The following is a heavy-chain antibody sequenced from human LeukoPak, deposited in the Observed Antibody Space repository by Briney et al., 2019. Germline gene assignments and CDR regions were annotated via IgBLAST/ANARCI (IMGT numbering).Heavy chain of an antibody. CDR1: GFTFSSYA. CDR2: IWYDGSNK. CDR3: ARDHSSGWYSDYFDY. V-gene: IGHV3-33*08. D-gene: IGHD6-19*01. J-gene: IGHJ4*02. Sequence: SGESLRLSCAASGFTFSSYAMGWVRQAPGKGLEWVAVIWYDGSNKYYADSVKGRFTISRDNSKNTLYLQMNSLRAEDTAVYYCARDHSSGWYSDYFDYWGQGTLVTVSS.